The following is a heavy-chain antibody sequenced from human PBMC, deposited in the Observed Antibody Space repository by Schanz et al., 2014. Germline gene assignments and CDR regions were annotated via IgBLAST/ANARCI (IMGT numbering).Heavy chain of an antibody. J-gene: IGHJ3*02. CDR1: GFSFVDAW. Sequence: EVQVVESGGGLVQPGGSLRLSCAASGFSFVDAWMSWVRQAPGKGLEWVATINQDGSHKYYVDSVKGRFTISRDNAKDSLYLEMTSLRGEDTAVYYCARENLNWEAFDIWGQGTVVTVSS. V-gene: IGHV3-7*03. CDR2: INQDGSHK. D-gene: IGHD7-27*01. CDR3: ARENLNWEAFDI.